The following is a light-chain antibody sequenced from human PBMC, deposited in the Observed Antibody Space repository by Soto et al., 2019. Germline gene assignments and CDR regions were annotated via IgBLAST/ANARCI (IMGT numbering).Light chain of an antibody. V-gene: IGLV2-14*01. CDR1: SSDVGGYNY. CDR3: TSYGGRDDTI. CDR2: VVS. Sequence: QSVLTQPASVSGSPGQSIAISCTGTSSDVGGYNYVSWHQQHPGKAPKVLISVVSNRPSGVSNRFSGSKSGNTASLTISGLQAEDEADYYCTSYGGRDDTIFGGGTQLTVL. J-gene: IGLJ2*01.